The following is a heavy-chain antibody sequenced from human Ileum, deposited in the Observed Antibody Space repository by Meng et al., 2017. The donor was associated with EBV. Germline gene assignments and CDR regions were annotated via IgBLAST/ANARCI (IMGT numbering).Heavy chain of an antibody. D-gene: IGHD6-13*01. V-gene: IGHV2-5*02. J-gene: IGHJ4*02. CDR1: GIYLTTDRVS. CDR2: LHSDDSK. CDR3: AQRHSSSSGPVY. Sequence: ITLKQCGLTHVNTPQTLTLTCTFSGIYLTTDRVSVGWIRQPPGKALCSLVLLHSDDSKQYSRSLQSRLTIAKDTSQNELVLTMTNLDLVDTGTYFCAQRHSSSSGPVYWGQGILVTVSS.